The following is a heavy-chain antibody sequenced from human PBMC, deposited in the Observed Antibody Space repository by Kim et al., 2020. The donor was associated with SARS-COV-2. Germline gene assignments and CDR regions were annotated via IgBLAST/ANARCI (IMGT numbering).Heavy chain of an antibody. V-gene: IGHV3-48*01. D-gene: IGHD1-26*01. CDR2: ISSSGDMI. J-gene: IGHJ6*02. CDR1: GSTFSYFG. CDR3: ARRWESSAGMDV. Sequence: GGSLILSCAASGSTFSYFGMNWVRQAPGKGLEWVSYISSSGDMIYYADSVKGRFTISRDNARKTLFLHMNSLRAEDTAIYYCARRWESSAGMDVWGQGTTVT.